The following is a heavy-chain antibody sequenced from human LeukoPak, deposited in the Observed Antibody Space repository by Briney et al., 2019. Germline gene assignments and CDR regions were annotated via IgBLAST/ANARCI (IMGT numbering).Heavy chain of an antibody. Sequence: ASVKVSCKASGGTFSSYAISWVRQAPGQGLEWMGGMIPIFGTANYAQKFQGRVTITADKSTSTAYMELSSLRSEDTAVYYCARVGCSSTSCYSYGYNWFDPWGQGTLVTVSS. CDR3: ARVGCSSTSCYSYGYNWFDP. CDR2: MIPIFGTA. CDR1: GGTFSSYA. V-gene: IGHV1-69*06. J-gene: IGHJ5*02. D-gene: IGHD2-2*01.